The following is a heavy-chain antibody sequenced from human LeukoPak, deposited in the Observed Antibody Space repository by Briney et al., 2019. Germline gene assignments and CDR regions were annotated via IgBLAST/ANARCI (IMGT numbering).Heavy chain of an antibody. V-gene: IGHV3-33*01. CDR2: IWYDGTNE. J-gene: IGHJ6*02. CDR3: ARDYGSGRGVEISYYHYGMDV. Sequence: PGMSLALSCAASGFTFSTYGMHWVRQAPGKGLEWVEVIWYDGTNEYYADSVKGRFTISRDNSKNTLYLQMNSLRAEDSALYFCARDYGSGRGVEISYYHYGMDVWGQGTTVTVSS. CDR1: GFTFSTYG. D-gene: IGHD3-10*01.